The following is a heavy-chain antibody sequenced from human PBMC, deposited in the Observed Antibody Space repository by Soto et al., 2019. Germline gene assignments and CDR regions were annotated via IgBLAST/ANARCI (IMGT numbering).Heavy chain of an antibody. CDR1: GFIFSGYG. J-gene: IGHJ4*02. CDR3: ARSTYDILTGSIYYFDY. Sequence: GGSLRLSCAASGFIFSGYGMHWVRQAPGKGLEWVAAISDDGSSKYYADSVKGRFTASRDNSKNTLYLQMNSLRAEDTAVYYCARSTYDILTGSIYYFDYWGQGTLVTVSS. CDR2: ISDDGSSK. D-gene: IGHD3-9*01. V-gene: IGHV3-30*03.